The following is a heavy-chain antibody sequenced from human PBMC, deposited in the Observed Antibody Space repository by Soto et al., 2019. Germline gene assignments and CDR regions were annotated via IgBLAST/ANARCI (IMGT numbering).Heavy chain of an antibody. D-gene: IGHD5-18*01. Sequence: ASVKVSCKASGYTFTSYGISWVRQAPGQGLEWMGWISAYNGNTNYAQKLQGRVTMTTDTSTSTAYMELRSLRSDDTAVYYCARGRRSGYSYGYFDYWDQGTQVTVSS. J-gene: IGHJ4*02. CDR2: ISAYNGNT. CDR3: ARGRRSGYSYGYFDY. V-gene: IGHV1-18*01. CDR1: GYTFTSYG.